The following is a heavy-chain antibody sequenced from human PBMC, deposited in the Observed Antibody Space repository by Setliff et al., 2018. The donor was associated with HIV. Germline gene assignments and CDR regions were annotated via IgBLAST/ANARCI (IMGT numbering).Heavy chain of an antibody. CDR2: MPDDGSKE. CDR1: EFTFSSYA. CDR3: ARGPQYNFWGGYLGL. V-gene: IGHV3-30*10. Sequence: GGSLRLSCVASEFTFSSYAMHWVRQAPGKGLEWVAVMPDDGSKEYYTDSVRGRFTISRDNSKNTLYLQMSSLRAEDTAVYYCARGPQYNFWGGYLGLWGQGTLVTVSS. D-gene: IGHD3-3*01. J-gene: IGHJ4*02.